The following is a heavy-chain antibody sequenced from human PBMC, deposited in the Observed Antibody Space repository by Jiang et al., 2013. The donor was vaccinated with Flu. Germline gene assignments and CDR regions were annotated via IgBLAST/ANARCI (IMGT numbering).Heavy chain of an antibody. CDR2: INHSGST. V-gene: IGHV4-34*01. CDR3: ARFVGAVAGTQRYDY. J-gene: IGHJ4*02. Sequence: ELLKPSETLSLTCAVYGGSFSGYYWSWIRQPPRGRGWSGLGEINHSGSTNYNPSLKSRVTISVDTSKNQFSLKLSSVTAADTAVYYCARFVGAVAGTQRYDYWGQGTLVTVSS. D-gene: IGHD6-19*01. CDR1: GGSFSGYY.